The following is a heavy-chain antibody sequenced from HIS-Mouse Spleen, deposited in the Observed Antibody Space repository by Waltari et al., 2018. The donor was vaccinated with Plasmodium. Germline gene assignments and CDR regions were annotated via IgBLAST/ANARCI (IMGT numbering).Heavy chain of an antibody. Sequence: QVQLVASGGGVGQTGRARRLSCAAAGFTFGIYGMHWVRQAPGKGLEWVAVISYDGSNKYYADSVKGRFTISRDNAKNSLYLQMNSLRAEDTAVYYCASSWYWYFDLWGRGTLVTVSS. CDR2: ISYDGSNK. CDR1: GFTFGIYG. J-gene: IGHJ2*01. V-gene: IGHV3-33*05. CDR3: ASSWYWYFDL. D-gene: IGHD6-13*01.